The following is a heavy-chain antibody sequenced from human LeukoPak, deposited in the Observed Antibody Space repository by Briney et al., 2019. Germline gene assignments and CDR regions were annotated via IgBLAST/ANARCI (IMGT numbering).Heavy chain of an antibody. Sequence: GGSLRLSCAAAGFTFSNYAMSWVRQAPGKGLEWVSGISGSGGSTYYADSVKGRFTISRDNSKNTLYLQMNSLTDEDTAVYYCAKKWGVGTTTLDYFDYWGQGTLITVSS. CDR2: ISGSGGST. CDR1: GFTFSNYA. D-gene: IGHD1-26*01. V-gene: IGHV3-23*01. J-gene: IGHJ4*02. CDR3: AKKWGVGTTTLDYFDY.